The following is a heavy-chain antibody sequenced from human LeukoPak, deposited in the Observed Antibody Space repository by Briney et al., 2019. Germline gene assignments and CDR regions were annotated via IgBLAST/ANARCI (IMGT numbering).Heavy chain of an antibody. Sequence: PSETLSLTCTVSGGSISNYYWSWIRQPPGKGLEWIGYIYYSGSTNYNPSLKSRVIISVDTSKNQFSLKLSSVTAADTAVYFCARQLRGEAVAGHLQPFDYWGQGTLVTVSS. V-gene: IGHV4-59*08. CDR3: ARQLRGEAVAGHLQPFDY. D-gene: IGHD6-19*01. J-gene: IGHJ4*02. CDR2: IYYSGST. CDR1: GGSISNYY.